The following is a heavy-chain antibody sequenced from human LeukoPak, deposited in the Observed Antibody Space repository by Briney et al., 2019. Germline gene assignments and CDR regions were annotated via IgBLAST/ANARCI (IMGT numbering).Heavy chain of an antibody. CDR2: TTAGGFST. CDR3: AKDWGAHYFDN. V-gene: IGHV3-23*01. Sequence: GGSLRLSCAASGFTFSVSAMSWVRQVPGKGLEWVSATTAGGFSTYYADSVKGRFTISRDNSNNTLSLHMNSLRADDTAKYYCAKDWGAHYFDNWGQGILVTVSS. J-gene: IGHJ4*02. D-gene: IGHD3-16*01. CDR1: GFTFSVSA.